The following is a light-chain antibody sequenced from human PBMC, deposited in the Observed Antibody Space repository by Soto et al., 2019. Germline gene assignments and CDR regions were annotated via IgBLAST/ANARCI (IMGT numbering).Light chain of an antibody. V-gene: IGKV3D-20*02. CDR3: QQRSRWPPIT. Sequence: EIVLTQSPGTLSLSPGERSTLSCRAIQSVSSSYLAWYQQKPAQAPRLLIYGASSRATGIPDRFSGSGSGTDFTLTISSLEPEDFAVYYCQQRSRWPPITFGQGTRLEIK. CDR1: QSVSSSY. CDR2: GAS. J-gene: IGKJ5*01.